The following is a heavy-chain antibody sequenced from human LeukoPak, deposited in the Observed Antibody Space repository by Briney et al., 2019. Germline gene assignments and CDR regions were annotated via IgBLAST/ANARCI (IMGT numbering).Heavy chain of an antibody. CDR3: ASSGSYVAHYYGMDV. CDR2: ISGSGGST. CDR1: GFTFSSYA. Sequence: GGSLRLSCAASGFTFSSYAMSWVRQAPGKGLEWVSAISGSGGSTYYADSVKVRFTISRDNSKNTLYLQMNSLRVEDTAVYYCASSGSYVAHYYGMDVWGQGTTVTVSS. J-gene: IGHJ6*02. V-gene: IGHV3-23*01. D-gene: IGHD3-10*01.